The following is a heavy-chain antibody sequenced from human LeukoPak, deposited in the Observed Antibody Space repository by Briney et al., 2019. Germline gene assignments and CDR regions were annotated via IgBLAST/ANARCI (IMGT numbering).Heavy chain of an antibody. V-gene: IGHV3-33*01. J-gene: IGHJ4*02. D-gene: IGHD6-6*01. Sequence: GGSLRLSCAASGFTFSSYGMHWVRQAPGKGLEWVAVIWYDGSNKYYADSVKGRFTISRDNSKNTLYLQMYSLRAEDTAVYYCARAWDTAAPYYFDYWGQGTLVTVSS. CDR2: IWYDGSNK. CDR3: ARAWDTAAPYYFDY. CDR1: GFTFSSYG.